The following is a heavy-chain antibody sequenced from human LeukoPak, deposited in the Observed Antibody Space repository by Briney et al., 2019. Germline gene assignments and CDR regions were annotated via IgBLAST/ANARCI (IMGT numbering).Heavy chain of an antibody. D-gene: IGHD3-9*01. Sequence: GGSLRLSCAASGFSLSNYWMHWVCQAPGKGPVWVSRINSDGSSSSYADFVKGRFNISRDNAKNTLYLQMNSLRDDDTAVYYCARGIFDEGLDWGQGTRVIVAS. J-gene: IGHJ4*02. V-gene: IGHV3-74*01. CDR2: INSDGSSS. CDR1: GFSLSNYW. CDR3: ARGIFDEGLD.